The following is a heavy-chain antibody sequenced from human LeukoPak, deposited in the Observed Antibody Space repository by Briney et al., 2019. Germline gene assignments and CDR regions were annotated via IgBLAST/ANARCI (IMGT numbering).Heavy chain of an antibody. CDR1: GLTFSSFW. CDR2: INSDGSNR. D-gene: IGHD3-10*02. V-gene: IGHV3-74*03. J-gene: IGHJ6*04. CDR3: AELGITMIGGV. Sequence: GGSLRLSCAASGLTFSSFWMHWVRQVPGKGLVWVSRINSDGSNRKYADSVKGRFTISRDNAENTLYLQMNSLRAEDTAVYYCAELGITMIGGVWGKGTTVTISS.